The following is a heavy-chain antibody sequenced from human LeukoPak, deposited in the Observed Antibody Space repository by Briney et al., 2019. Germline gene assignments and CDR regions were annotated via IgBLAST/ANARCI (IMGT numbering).Heavy chain of an antibody. CDR1: GGSMSSSSHY. CDR3: ARWRTIFGGARWFDP. D-gene: IGHD3-3*01. CDR2: INYSGST. J-gene: IGHJ5*02. V-gene: IGHV4-39*01. Sequence: SETLSLTCSVSGGSMSSSSHYWDRIRQPPGKGLEWIGGINYSGSTYYNPSLQSRVTISRDTSNNQFSLKLGSVTASDTAVYYCARWRTIFGGARWFDPWGQGTLVIVSS.